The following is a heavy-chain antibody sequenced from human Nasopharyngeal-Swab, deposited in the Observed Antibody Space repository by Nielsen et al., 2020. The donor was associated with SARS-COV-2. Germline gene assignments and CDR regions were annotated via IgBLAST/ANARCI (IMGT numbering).Heavy chain of an antibody. V-gene: IGHV3-48*04. Sequence: VRQAPGKGLEWVSYISSSSSTIYYADSVKGRFTISRDNAKNSLYLQMNSLRAEDTAVYYCARDPKAGSFDPWGQGTLVTVSS. CDR3: ARDPKAGSFDP. D-gene: IGHD6-13*01. J-gene: IGHJ5*02. CDR2: ISSSSSTI.